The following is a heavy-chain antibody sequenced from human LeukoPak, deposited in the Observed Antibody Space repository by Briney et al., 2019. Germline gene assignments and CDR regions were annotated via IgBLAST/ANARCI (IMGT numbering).Heavy chain of an antibody. J-gene: IGHJ6*03. D-gene: IGHD3-3*01. CDR1: GFTFSSYS. CDR3: ARVRSDLLDYYMDV. Sequence: GGSLRLSCAASGFTFSSYSMNWVRQAPGKGLEWVSSISSSSSYIYYADSVKGRFTISRDNAKNSLYLQMNSLRAEDTAVYYCARVRSDLLDYYMDVWGKGTTVTVSS. CDR2: ISSSSSYI. V-gene: IGHV3-21*01.